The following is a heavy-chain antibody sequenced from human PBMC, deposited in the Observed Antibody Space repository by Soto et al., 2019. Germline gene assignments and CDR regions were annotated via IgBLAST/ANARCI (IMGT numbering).Heavy chain of an antibody. CDR1: GFTFSSYS. D-gene: IGHD5-12*01. Sequence: PGGSLRLSCAASGFTFSSYSMNWVRQAPGKGLEWVSYISSSSSTIYYADSVKGRFTISRDNAKNSLYLQMNSLRDEDTAVYYCARDLGWLQLVSIWGAFDIWGQGTMVTVSS. V-gene: IGHV3-48*02. CDR3: ARDLGWLQLVSIWGAFDI. CDR2: ISSSSSTI. J-gene: IGHJ3*02.